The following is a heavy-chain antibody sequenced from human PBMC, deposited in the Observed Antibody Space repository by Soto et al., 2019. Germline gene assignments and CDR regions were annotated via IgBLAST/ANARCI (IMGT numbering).Heavy chain of an antibody. J-gene: IGHJ4*02. Sequence: VKVSCKASGGTFSSYAISWVRQAPGQGLEWMGGIIPIFGTANYAQKFQGRVTITADESTSTAYMELSSLRSEDTAVYYCARDRFRPYSSSPLDYWGQGTLVTVSS. V-gene: IGHV1-69*13. CDR1: GGTFSSYA. D-gene: IGHD6-6*01. CDR2: IIPIFGTA. CDR3: ARDRFRPYSSSPLDY.